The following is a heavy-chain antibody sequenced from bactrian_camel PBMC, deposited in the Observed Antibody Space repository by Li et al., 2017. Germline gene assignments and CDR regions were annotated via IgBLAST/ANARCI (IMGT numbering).Heavy chain of an antibody. Sequence: HVQLVESGGDSVQAGGSLRLSCAASIETIRRPCMAWSRQAPGKEREVVASIDGDGRSTCAESVKGRFTITKDNAKNTLYLQMNSLQPEDTAMYYCAADAEGSCLYTDYGDVDYDMDYWGKGTQVTVS. CDR1: IETIRRPC. D-gene: IGHD5*01. J-gene: IGHJ7*01. V-gene: IGHV3S53*01. CDR2: IDGDGRS.